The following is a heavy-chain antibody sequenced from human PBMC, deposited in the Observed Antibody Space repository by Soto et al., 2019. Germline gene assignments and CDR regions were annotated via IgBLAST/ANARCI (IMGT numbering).Heavy chain of an antibody. Sequence: QVQLQESGPGLVKPSQTLSLTCTVSGASISSGGYYWSWIRQDPGKGLEWLGYLYYSGVTYYNPSLKSRVTISGDTSKNQFSLKLNSVTAADTAVYYCARVGRYYDSGVWGGYFEYWGQGTLVTVTS. D-gene: IGHD3-22*01. CDR3: ARVGRYYDSGVWGGYFEY. CDR2: LYYSGVT. V-gene: IGHV4-31*03. J-gene: IGHJ4*02. CDR1: GASISSGGYY.